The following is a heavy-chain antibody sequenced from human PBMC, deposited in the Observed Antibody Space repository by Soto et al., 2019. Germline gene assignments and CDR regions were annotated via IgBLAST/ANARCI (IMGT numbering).Heavy chain of an antibody. Sequence: QITLKESGPTLVKPTQTLTLTCTFSGFSLSTNGVAVGXIRQPPGKALEWLALIYWDDDKRYSPSLNSRLTIIKDTSXXXXXXXXXXXXXXXXXXXXXXXXXXYDSSGXXXFDPWGQGTLVTVSS. CDR1: GFSLSTNGVA. V-gene: IGHV2-5*02. CDR2: IYWDDDK. D-gene: IGHD3-22*01. J-gene: IGHJ5*02. CDR3: XXXXXYDSSGXXXFDP.